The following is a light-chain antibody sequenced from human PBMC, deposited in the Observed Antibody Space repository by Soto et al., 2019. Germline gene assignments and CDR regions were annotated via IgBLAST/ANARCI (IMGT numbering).Light chain of an antibody. V-gene: IGLV3-9*01. Sequence: SYELTQPLSVSVALGQTARITCGGNNIGSKNVHGYQQKPGQAPVLVIYRDSNRPSGIPERSSGSNSGNTATLVISRAQAGVEADYYGQVWDSSNARGFGGGTQVTVL. J-gene: IGLJ3*02. CDR2: RDS. CDR3: QVWDSSNARG. CDR1: NIGSKN.